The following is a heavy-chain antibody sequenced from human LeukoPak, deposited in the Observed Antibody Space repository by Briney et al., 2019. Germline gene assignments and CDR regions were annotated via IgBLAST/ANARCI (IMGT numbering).Heavy chain of an antibody. CDR1: GFTFSSYW. CDR2: IKQDGSEK. CDR3: ARSYSGSYYDFDY. J-gene: IGHJ4*02. V-gene: IGHV3-7*01. D-gene: IGHD1-26*01. Sequence: GSLRLSCAASGFTFSSYWMSWVRQAPGKGLEWVANIKQDGSEKYYVDSVKGRFTISRDNARDTLYLQMNSLRAEDTAVYCCARSYSGSYYDFDYWGQGTLVTVSS.